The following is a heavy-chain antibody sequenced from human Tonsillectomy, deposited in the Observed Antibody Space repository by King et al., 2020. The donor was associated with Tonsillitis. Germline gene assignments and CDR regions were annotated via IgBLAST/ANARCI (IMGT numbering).Heavy chain of an antibody. D-gene: IGHD6-6*01. CDR1: GFTFSGYA. V-gene: IGHV3-73*01. J-gene: IGHJ4*02. CDR2: IRSKANSYAT. CDR3: TTPGSVYSSSYDY. Sequence: VQLVESGGGLVQPGGSLKLSCAASGFTFSGYAMHWVRQASGKGLEWVGRIRSKANSYATAYASSVKGRFTISSDDSKNTAYLQMNSLKTEDTAVYYCTTPGSVYSSSYDYWGQGTLVTVSS.